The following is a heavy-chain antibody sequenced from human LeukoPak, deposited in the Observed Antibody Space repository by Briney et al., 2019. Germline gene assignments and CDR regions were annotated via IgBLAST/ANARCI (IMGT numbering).Heavy chain of an antibody. V-gene: IGHV4-59*08. CDR2: VYYRGST. CDR3: ARQGYYDSSGYYRDY. Sequence: SETLSLTCTVSGGSISSYYWSWIRQPPGKGLAGMGYVYYRGSTNYNPPLKSRLTISVDTTKNHFSLKLSSVTAADTAVYYCARQGYYDSSGYYRDYWGQGTLVTVSS. CDR1: GGSISSYY. J-gene: IGHJ4*02. D-gene: IGHD3-22*01.